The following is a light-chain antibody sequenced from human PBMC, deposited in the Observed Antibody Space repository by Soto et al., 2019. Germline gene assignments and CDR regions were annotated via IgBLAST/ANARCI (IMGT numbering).Light chain of an antibody. V-gene: IGKV3-20*01. CDR1: QTLSSGY. Sequence: EIVLTQSPGTLSLSPGERATLSCRASQTLSSGYLAWYQQKPGQAPRILIYAASSRATGIPDRFSGSGSGTDFTLTISRLEPEDFAVYYCQQYGSLPWTFGQGTKVDIK. CDR2: AAS. J-gene: IGKJ1*01. CDR3: QQYGSLPWT.